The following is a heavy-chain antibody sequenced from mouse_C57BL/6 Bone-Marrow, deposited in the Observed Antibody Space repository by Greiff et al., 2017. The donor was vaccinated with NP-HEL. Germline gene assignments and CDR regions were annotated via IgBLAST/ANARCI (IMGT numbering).Heavy chain of an antibody. CDR1: GYTFTSYG. CDR3: ARYSNYVRYAMDY. D-gene: IGHD2-5*01. V-gene: IGHV1-81*01. J-gene: IGHJ4*01. CDR2: IYPRSGNT. Sequence: QVQLKESGAELARPGASVKLSCKTSGYTFTSYGISWVKQRTGQGLEWIGEIYPRSGNTYYNEKFKGKATLTADKSSSTAYMELRSLTSEDSAVYFCARYSNYVRYAMDYWGQGTSVTVSS.